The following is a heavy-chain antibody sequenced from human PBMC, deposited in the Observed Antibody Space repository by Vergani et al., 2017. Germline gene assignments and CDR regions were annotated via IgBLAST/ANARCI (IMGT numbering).Heavy chain of an antibody. CDR2: IYHTGRP. CDR1: GGSFTSYH. V-gene: IGHV4-34*01. J-gene: IGHJ6*03. Sequence: QVQLQQWGGGLLKPSETLSLTCVVNGGSFTSYHWTWIRQSPGAGLEWVGDIYHTGRPDYNPSLKSRLTMSVDKFRNQFSLTLNSVTATDTAIYFCARVNTETNGHLYYCYYMDVWVEGTAVAVS. D-gene: IGHD4-11*01. CDR3: ARVNTETNGHLYYCYYMDV.